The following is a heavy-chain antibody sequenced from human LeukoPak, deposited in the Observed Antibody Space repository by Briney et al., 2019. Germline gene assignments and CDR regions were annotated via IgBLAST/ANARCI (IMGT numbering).Heavy chain of an antibody. D-gene: IGHD4-17*01. V-gene: IGHV3-7*01. CDR2: IKQHGSET. CDR3: AREYGDYVYY. Sequence: PGGSLRLSCAASGFTFSSYWMTWVRPAPGKGLEWVANIKQHGSETYYGDAVKGRFTISKDNAKNSLYLQMNSLRAEDTAVYYCAREYGDYVYYWGQGTLVTVSS. CDR1: GFTFSSYW. J-gene: IGHJ4*02.